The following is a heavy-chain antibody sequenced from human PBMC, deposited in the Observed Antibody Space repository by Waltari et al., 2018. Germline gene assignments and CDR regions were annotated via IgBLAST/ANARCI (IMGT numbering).Heavy chain of an antibody. CDR3: ARDRAYSQGVGWFDP. D-gene: IGHD5-18*01. Sequence: QVQLQESGPGLVKPSETLSLTCTVPVGSIRSFYWSWIRQPPGKGLEWLGFIYYSGSTNYNPSLRIRVTVSVDMSKIQSSLKLNSVTAADTGVYYCARDRAYSQGVGWFDPWGQGTLVTVS. CDR1: VGSIRSFY. CDR2: IYYSGST. V-gene: IGHV4-59*01. J-gene: IGHJ5*02.